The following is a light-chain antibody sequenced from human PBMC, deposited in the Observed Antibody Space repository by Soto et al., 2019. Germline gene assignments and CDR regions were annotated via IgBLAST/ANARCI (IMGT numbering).Light chain of an antibody. Sequence: EIVLTQSPGTLSLSPGERATLSCRASQSVSSTYLAWYRQKPGQAPRLLIYGASSRATGIPDRFSGSGSGTDFTLTISRREPEDFAVYYCQPYGSSTWTFGQGTKVE. CDR3: QPYGSSTWT. CDR1: QSVSSTY. J-gene: IGKJ1*01. V-gene: IGKV3-20*01. CDR2: GAS.